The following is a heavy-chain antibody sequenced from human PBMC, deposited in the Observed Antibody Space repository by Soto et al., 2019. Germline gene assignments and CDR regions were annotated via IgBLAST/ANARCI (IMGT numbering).Heavy chain of an antibody. CDR3: ARGFRVAATRWWFDP. Sequence: GASVKVSCKASGYAFTWFNIHWVRQAPGQRLEWMGWINAGNGNTKYAQKLQGRVTMTTDTSTSTAYMELRSLRSDDTAVYYCARGFRVAATRWWFDPWGQGTLVTVSS. J-gene: IGHJ5*02. V-gene: IGHV1-3*01. CDR2: INAGNGNT. CDR1: GYAFTWFN. D-gene: IGHD2-15*01.